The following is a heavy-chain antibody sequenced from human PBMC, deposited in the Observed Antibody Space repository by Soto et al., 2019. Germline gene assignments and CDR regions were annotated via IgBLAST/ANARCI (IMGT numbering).Heavy chain of an antibody. CDR2: IHPNNGAT. Sequence: VQVVQSGAEVKPPGASVKVSCKASEYTFTGYYMHWVRQAPGQGLEWMGWIHPNNGATNYAQKFQGRVTMTRDTSISTAYMEVRRLTYDDTAVYYCARERLQRKGYYYSGMDVWGQGTTVTVSS. V-gene: IGHV1-2*02. J-gene: IGHJ6*02. D-gene: IGHD4-4*01. CDR3: ARERLQRKGYYYSGMDV. CDR1: EYTFTGYY.